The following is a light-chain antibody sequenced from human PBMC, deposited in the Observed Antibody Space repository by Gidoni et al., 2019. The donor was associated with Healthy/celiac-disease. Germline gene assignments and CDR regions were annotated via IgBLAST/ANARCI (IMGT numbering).Light chain of an antibody. V-gene: IGKV3-20*01. CDR3: QQYGSSPAT. Sequence: EIVLTQSPGTLSLSPGERANLSCRASQSVSSSYLAWYQQKPGQAPRLLIYGASGRATGIPDRFSGSGSGTDFTLTISRLEPEDFAVYYCQQYGSSPATFGGGTKVEIK. CDR1: QSVSSSY. J-gene: IGKJ4*01. CDR2: GAS.